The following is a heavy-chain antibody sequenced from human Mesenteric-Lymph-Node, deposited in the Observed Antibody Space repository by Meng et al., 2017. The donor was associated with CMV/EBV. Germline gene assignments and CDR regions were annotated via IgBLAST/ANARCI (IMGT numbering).Heavy chain of an antibody. Sequence: GGSLRLSCAASGFTFSSYAVHWVRQAPGKGLEWVAIISYDGNEKNYTDSVKGRFTISRDNSKNTLFLQMNSLRAEDTAVYYCVRDNIHLWRVISHYGLDVWGQGTTVTVSS. J-gene: IGHJ6*02. D-gene: IGHD2-21*01. CDR1: GFTFSSYA. V-gene: IGHV3-30-3*01. CDR2: ISYDGNEK. CDR3: VRDNIHLWRVISHYGLDV.